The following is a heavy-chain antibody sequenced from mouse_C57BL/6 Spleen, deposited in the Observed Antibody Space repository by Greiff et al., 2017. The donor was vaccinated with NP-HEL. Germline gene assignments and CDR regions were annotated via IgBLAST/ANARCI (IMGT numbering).Heavy chain of an antibody. CDR3: ARKGLRRESAMDY. CDR2: IYPGSGST. Sequence: VQLQQPGAELVKPGASVKMSCKASGYTFTSYWITWVKQRPGQGLEWIGDIYPGSGSTNYNEKFKSKATLTVDTSSSTAYMPLSSLTSEDSAVYYCARKGLRRESAMDYWGQGTSVTVSS. J-gene: IGHJ4*01. CDR1: GYTFTSYW. D-gene: IGHD2-2*01. V-gene: IGHV1-55*01.